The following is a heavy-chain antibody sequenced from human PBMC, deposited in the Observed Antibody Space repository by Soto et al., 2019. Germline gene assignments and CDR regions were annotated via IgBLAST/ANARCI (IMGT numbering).Heavy chain of an antibody. CDR3: ARHGGVSALDY. CDR1: GGSISSSNW. J-gene: IGHJ4*02. D-gene: IGHD3-16*01. CDR2: IHHSWST. V-gene: IGHV4-4*02. Sequence: QVQLQESGPGLVKPSGTLSLTCAVSGGSISSSNWWSWIRQPPGKGLEGIGEIHHSWSTNYNPSLQIRVTIAVDNSTDSLTPKLSSLIAADTAVYYSARHGGVSALDYWGQGTLVTVSS.